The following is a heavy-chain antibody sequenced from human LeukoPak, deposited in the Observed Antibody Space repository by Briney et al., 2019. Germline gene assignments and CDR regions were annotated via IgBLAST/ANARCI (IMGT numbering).Heavy chain of an antibody. Sequence: SETLSLTCTVSGGSISSSSYYWGWIRQPPGKGLEWIGSIYYSGSTYYNPSLKSRVTISVDTSKNQFSLKLSSVTAADTAVYYCVRPNTAMAYMGAFDIWGQGTMVTVSS. CDR2: IYYSGST. D-gene: IGHD5-18*01. V-gene: IGHV4-39*01. J-gene: IGHJ3*02. CDR3: VRPNTAMAYMGAFDI. CDR1: GGSISSSSYY.